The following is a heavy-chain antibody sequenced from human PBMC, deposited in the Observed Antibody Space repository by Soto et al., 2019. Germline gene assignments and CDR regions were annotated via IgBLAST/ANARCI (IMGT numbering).Heavy chain of an antibody. CDR3: ARIAMPARPRWYNWFDP. CDR2: MNPNSGET. V-gene: IGHV1-8*02. D-gene: IGHD2-2*01. J-gene: IGHJ5*02. Sequence: QEQLVQSAAEVKKPGASVKVSCMTSGYTFNDYEINWVRQAPGQGLEWIGWMNPNSGETGYAQRFQVRVTRTTSSSLSTAYLELSSLTSDDTAVYYCARIAMPARPRWYNWFDPWGQGTLVTVSS. CDR1: GYTFNDYE.